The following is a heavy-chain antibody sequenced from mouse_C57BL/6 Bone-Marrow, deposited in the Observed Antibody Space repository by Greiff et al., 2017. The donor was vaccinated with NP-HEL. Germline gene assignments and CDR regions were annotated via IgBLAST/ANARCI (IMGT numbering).Heavy chain of an antibody. D-gene: IGHD2-1*01. Sequence: VQPQQPGAELVKPGASVKVSCKASGYTFTSYWMHWVKQRPGQGLEWIGRIHPSDSDTNYNQKFKGKATLTVDKSSSTAYMQLSSLTSEDSAVYYCAIEGPCGNHYFDYWGQGTTLTVSS. V-gene: IGHV1-74*01. J-gene: IGHJ2*01. CDR2: IHPSDSDT. CDR1: GYTFTSYW. CDR3: AIEGPCGNHYFDY.